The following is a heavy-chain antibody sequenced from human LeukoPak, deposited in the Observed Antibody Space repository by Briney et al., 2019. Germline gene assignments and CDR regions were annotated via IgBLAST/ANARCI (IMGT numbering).Heavy chain of an antibody. CDR2: ISGSGGTT. CDR1: GFTFSNYA. CDR3: AKAGGGYSSGRGPLNY. Sequence: GGSLRLSCAASGFTFSNYAMSWVRQAPGKGLEWVSSISGSGGTTYYADSVKGRFTISRDNSRNTLYLQMNSLRAEDTAVYYCAKAGGGYSSGRGPLNYWGQGTPVTVSS. J-gene: IGHJ4*02. V-gene: IGHV3-23*01. D-gene: IGHD6-19*01.